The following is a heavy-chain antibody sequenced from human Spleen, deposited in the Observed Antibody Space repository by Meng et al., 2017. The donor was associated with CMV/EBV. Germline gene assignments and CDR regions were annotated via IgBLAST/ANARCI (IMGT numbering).Heavy chain of an antibody. Sequence: GESLKISCEASVFTFDSYWMTWVRQAPGKGLEWVANIKLDGSEKHYVDSVKGRFTISRDNVKNSLHPQMSSLRTEDTAVYYCARVYDSSGYYQKEGAFDIWGQGTTVTVSS. J-gene: IGHJ3*02. CDR2: IKLDGSEK. V-gene: IGHV3-7*01. CDR1: VFTFDSYW. D-gene: IGHD3-22*01. CDR3: ARVYDSSGYYQKEGAFDI.